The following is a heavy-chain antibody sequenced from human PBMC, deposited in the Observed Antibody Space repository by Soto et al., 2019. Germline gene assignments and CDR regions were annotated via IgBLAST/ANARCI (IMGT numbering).Heavy chain of an antibody. D-gene: IGHD5-12*01. CDR1: GFTFSSCA. Sequence: EVQLLESGGGLVQPGGSLRLSCAASGFTFSSCAMTWVRQAPGKGLEWVSATSGSGGSTYYADSVKGRFTISRDNSKNTLYLQMNRLRAEDTAVYYCAKDQVDVVATSNDAFDVWGQGTMVAVSS. J-gene: IGHJ3*01. CDR2: TSGSGGST. CDR3: AKDQVDVVATSNDAFDV. V-gene: IGHV3-23*01.